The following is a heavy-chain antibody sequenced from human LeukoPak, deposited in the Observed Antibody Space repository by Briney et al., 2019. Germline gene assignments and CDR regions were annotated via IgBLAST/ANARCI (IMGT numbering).Heavy chain of an antibody. CDR1: GFTFSSYA. CDR3: ARVATVVTPTSPRAFDY. CDR2: ISYDGSNK. V-gene: IGHV3-30-3*01. Sequence: PGRSLRLSCAASGFTFSSYAMHWVRQAPGKGLEWVAVISYDGSNKYYADSVKGRFTISRDNSKNTLYLQMNSLRAEDTAVYYCARVATVVTPTSPRAFDYWGQGTLVTVSS. D-gene: IGHD4-23*01. J-gene: IGHJ4*02.